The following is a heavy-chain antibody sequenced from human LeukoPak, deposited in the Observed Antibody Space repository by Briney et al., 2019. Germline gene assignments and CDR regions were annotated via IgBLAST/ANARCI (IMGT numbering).Heavy chain of an antibody. D-gene: IGHD1-26*01. CDR3: ARGRELRFFDY. CDR1: GGAFSSYA. J-gene: IGHJ4*02. Sequence: SVKVSCKASGGAFSSYAISWVRQAPGHGLEWMGGIIPIFGTANHAQKFQGRVTITTDESTSTAYMELSSLRSEDTAVYYCARGRELRFFDYWGQGTLVTVSS. V-gene: IGHV1-69*05. CDR2: IIPIFGTA.